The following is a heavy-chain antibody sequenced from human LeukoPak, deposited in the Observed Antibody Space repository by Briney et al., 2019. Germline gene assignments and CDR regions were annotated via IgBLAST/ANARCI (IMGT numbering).Heavy chain of an antibody. CDR1: GFPFSSYW. CDR3: ARDDYYDSSGYNYYYYYGMDV. D-gene: IGHD3-22*01. Sequence: GGSLRLSCVASGFPFSSYWMTWVRQAPGKGLEWVANIKQDGSKKSYVDSVKGRFTISRDNAKNSLYLQMNSLRAEDTAVYYCARDDYYDSSGYNYYYYYGMDVWGQGTTVTVS. CDR2: IKQDGSKK. V-gene: IGHV3-7*01. J-gene: IGHJ6*02.